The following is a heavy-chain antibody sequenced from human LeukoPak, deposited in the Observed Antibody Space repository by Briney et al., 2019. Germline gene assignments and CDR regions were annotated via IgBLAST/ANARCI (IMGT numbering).Heavy chain of an antibody. CDR2: MYYSGNT. Sequence: ETLSLTCIVSGGSISSSGYYWGWIRQSPGKGLEWIGSMYYSGNTYYNPSLKSRVTISVDTSKNQFSPKLSSVTAADTALYYCGRHTDYYDGDYWGQGTVVTVSS. V-gene: IGHV4-39*01. CDR3: GRHTDYYDGDY. D-gene: IGHD3-22*01. CDR1: GGSISSSGYY. J-gene: IGHJ4*02.